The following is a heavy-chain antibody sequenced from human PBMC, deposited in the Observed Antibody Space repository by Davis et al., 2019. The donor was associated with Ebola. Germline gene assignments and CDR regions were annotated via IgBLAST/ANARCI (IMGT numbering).Heavy chain of an antibody. Sequence: MPSETLSPTCRLPGDSISGSRYYWAWIRQPPGKGREWIANVYYSGSTYYNPSLKSRRSTSVDTSKNQFFLKLSSLTAADTGVYYCARHLSYGGNPGKYHFDYWGQGTLVTASS. D-gene: IGHD4-23*01. CDR1: GDSISGSRYY. CDR2: VYYSGST. J-gene: IGHJ4*02. V-gene: IGHV4-39*01. CDR3: ARHLSYGGNPGKYHFDY.